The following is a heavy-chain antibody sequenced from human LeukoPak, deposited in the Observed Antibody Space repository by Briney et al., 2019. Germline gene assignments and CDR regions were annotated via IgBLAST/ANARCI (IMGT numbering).Heavy chain of an antibody. CDR1: GGSFSGYY. CDR3: ATPPLWSSYSYGYGGFAY. D-gene: IGHD5-18*01. V-gene: IGHV4-34*01. CDR2: INHSGST. J-gene: IGHJ4*02. Sequence: TSETLSLTCAVYGGSFSGYYWSWIRQPPGKGLEWIGEINHSGSTNYNPSLKSRVTISVDTSKNQFSLKLSSVTAADTAVYYCATPPLWSSYSYGYGGFAYWGQGTLVTVSS.